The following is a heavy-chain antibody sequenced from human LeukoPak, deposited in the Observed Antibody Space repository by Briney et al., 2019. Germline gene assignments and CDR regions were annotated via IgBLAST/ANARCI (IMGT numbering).Heavy chain of an antibody. D-gene: IGHD2-2*02. J-gene: IGHJ4*02. CDR3: ARDCSASCYTGLDY. Sequence: SQTLSLTCTVYGVSISSGVYYWSWIRQPPGKGLEWIGYIYHSGSTYYNPSLKSRVTISVDRSKNQFSLKLNSVTAADTAVYYCARDCSASCYTGLDYWGQGTLVTVSS. V-gene: IGHV4-30-2*01. CDR2: IYHSGST. CDR1: GVSISSGVYY.